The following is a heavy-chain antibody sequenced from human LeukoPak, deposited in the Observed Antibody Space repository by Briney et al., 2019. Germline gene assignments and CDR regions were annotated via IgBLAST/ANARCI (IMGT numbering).Heavy chain of an antibody. D-gene: IGHD3-3*01. V-gene: IGHV3-11*04. CDR3: ARYDFWSGSPFDC. J-gene: IGHJ4*02. CDR1: GFTFSDYY. CDR2: ISSSGSTI. Sequence: GGSLRLSCAASGFTFSDYYMSWIRQAPGKGLEWISYISSSGSTIYYADSVKGRFTIFRDNAKNSLYLQMNSLRAEDTSVYYCARYDFWSGSPFDCWGQGTLVTVSS.